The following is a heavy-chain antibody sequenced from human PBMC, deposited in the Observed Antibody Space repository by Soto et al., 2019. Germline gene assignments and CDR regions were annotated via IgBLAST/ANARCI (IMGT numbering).Heavy chain of an antibody. CDR1: GFTFSSYG. D-gene: IGHD1-26*01. Sequence: QVQLVESGGGVVQPGRSLRLSCAASGFTFSSYGMHWVRQAPGKGLEWVAVIWYDGSNKYYADSVKGRFTISRDNSKNTLYLQMNSLRAEDTAVYYCARGFGIIVGATGDDAFDIWGQGTMVTVSS. J-gene: IGHJ3*02. V-gene: IGHV3-33*01. CDR3: ARGFGIIVGATGDDAFDI. CDR2: IWYDGSNK.